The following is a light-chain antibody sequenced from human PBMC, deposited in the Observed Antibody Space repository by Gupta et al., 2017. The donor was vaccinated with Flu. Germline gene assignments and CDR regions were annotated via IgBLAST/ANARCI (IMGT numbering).Light chain of an antibody. J-gene: IGLJ1*01. V-gene: IGLV3-9*01. CDR1: NIGSKN. CDR2: RDT. Sequence: SSEVTQPPSVSVALGQTARITCGGNNIGSKNVHWYQQKTGQAPVLVIYRDTNRPSGIPERFSGSKSGNTATLTISRAQAGEEADYFCQWWDSNHYVFGTGTKVTVL. CDR3: QWWDSNHYV.